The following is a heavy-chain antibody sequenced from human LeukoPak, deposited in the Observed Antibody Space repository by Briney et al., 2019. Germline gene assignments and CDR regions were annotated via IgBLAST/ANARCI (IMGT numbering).Heavy chain of an antibody. D-gene: IGHD5-24*01. CDR2: ISWNSGSI. J-gene: IGHJ3*02. CDR3: AKDTRDGYNYDAFDI. V-gene: IGHV3-9*01. CDR1: GFTFDDYA. Sequence: PGGSLGLSCAASGFTFDDYAMHWVRQAPGKGLEWVSGISWNSGSIGYADSVKGRFTISRDNAKDSLYLQMNSLRAEDTALYYCAKDTRDGYNYDAFDIWGQGTMVTVSS.